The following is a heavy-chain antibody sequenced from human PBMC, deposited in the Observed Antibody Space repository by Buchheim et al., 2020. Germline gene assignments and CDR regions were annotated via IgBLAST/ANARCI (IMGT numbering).Heavy chain of an antibody. CDR1: GFTFSSYG. Sequence: QVQLVESGGGVVQPGRSLRLSCAASGFTFSSYGMHWVRQAPGKGLEWVAVIWYDGSNKYYADSVKGRFTISIDNSQNTLYLQMNSLRAEDTAVYYCARDISDYGVHYYFDYWGQGTL. J-gene: IGHJ4*02. D-gene: IGHD4-17*01. CDR2: IWYDGSNK. CDR3: ARDISDYGVHYYFDY. V-gene: IGHV3-33*01.